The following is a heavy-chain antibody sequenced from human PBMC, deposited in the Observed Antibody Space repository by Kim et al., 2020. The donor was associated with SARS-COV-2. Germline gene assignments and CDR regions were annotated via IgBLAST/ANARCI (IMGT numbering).Heavy chain of an antibody. J-gene: IGHJ6*02. CDR3: ARDACSSVSCYQQGYNYGMDV. CDR1: GFTFSTYS. V-gene: IGHV3-21*03. Sequence: GGSLRLSCSASGFTFSTYSMNWVRQAPGKGLEWVSSISSSGSYIYYTDSLKGRFTISRDNDKNSLYLQMNSLRAEDTAVYYCARDACSSVSCYQQGYNYGMDVWGQGTPVTVSS. D-gene: IGHD2-2*01. CDR2: ISSSGSYI.